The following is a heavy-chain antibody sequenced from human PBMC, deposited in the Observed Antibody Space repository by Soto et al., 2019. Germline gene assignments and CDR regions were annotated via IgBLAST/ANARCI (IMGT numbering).Heavy chain of an antibody. CDR1: EGNFRSYG. CDR2: ISSSSSTI. V-gene: IGHV3-48*02. Sequence: VGSLRHSWAAAEGNFRSYGVSWVSQNQGKGLEWVSYISSSSSTIYYADSVKGRFTISRDNAKNSLYLQMNSLRDEDTAVYYCARDVVVVPAAMGYYYGMDVWGQGTTVT. J-gene: IGHJ6*02. D-gene: IGHD2-2*01. CDR3: ARDVVVVPAAMGYYYGMDV.